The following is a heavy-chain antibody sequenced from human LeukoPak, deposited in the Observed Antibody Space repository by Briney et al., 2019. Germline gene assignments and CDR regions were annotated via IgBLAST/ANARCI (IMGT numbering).Heavy chain of an antibody. V-gene: IGHV1-69*02. J-gene: IGHJ4*02. Sequence: ASVKVSCKASGGTFSSYTISWVRQAPGQGLEWMGRIIPILSIANYAQKFQGRVTITADKSTSTAYMELSSLRSEDTAVYYCARGRSYDSSGYPLDYWGQGTLVTVSS. CDR1: GGTFSSYT. D-gene: IGHD3-22*01. CDR3: ARGRSYDSSGYPLDY. CDR2: IIPILSIA.